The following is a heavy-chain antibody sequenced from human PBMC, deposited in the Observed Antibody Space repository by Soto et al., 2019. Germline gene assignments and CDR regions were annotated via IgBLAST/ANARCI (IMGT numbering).Heavy chain of an antibody. J-gene: IGHJ5*02. CDR2: INPSSGET. V-gene: IGHV1-18*01. D-gene: IGHD6-13*01. CDR3: ARDWYPRFDP. Sequence: QIRLVQSGGEVRTPGASVKVSCKASGYTFSSYGITWVRQAPGQGLEWLGWINPSSGETNYAQKCQGRVTVTTDTSTTTGYMELRNLTFADTAVYYCARDWYPRFDPWGQGTLVTVSS. CDR1: GYTFSSYG.